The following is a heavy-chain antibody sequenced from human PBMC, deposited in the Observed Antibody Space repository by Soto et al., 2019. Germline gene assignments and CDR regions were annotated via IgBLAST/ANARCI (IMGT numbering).Heavy chain of an antibody. D-gene: IGHD4-17*01. CDR2: IYSGGST. Sequence: EVQLVESGGGLVQPGGSLRLSCAASQFTVSTSYMSWVRQAPGKGLEWVSVIYSGGSTYYADSVKGRFTISRDTSKNTLYPQMNSLRAEDTAVYYCARQKKFLDYGGPNDYWGQGALVSVSS. V-gene: IGHV3-66*04. J-gene: IGHJ4*02. CDR1: QFTVSTSY. CDR3: ARQKKFLDYGGPNDY.